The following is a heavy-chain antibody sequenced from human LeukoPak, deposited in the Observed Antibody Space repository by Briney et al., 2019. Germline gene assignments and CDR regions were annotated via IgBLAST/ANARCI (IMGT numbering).Heavy chain of an antibody. V-gene: IGHV4-39*01. CDR2: IYYSGST. Sequence: PSETLSLTCTVSGGSISSSSYYWGWIRQPPGKGLEWIGSIYYSGSTYYNPSLKSRVTISVDTSKNQFSLKLSSVTAADTAVYYCARHVVEAATFDRWGQGTLVTVSS. J-gene: IGHJ5*02. D-gene: IGHD6-6*01. CDR1: GGSISSSSYY. CDR3: ARHVVEAATFDR.